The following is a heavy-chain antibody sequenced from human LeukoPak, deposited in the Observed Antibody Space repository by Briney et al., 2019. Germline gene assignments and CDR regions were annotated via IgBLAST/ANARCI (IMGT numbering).Heavy chain of an antibody. CDR2: ISYDGSNK. CDR1: GFTFSSYA. D-gene: IGHD6-19*01. J-gene: IGHJ4*02. CDR3: ARDLSTYSSGWLSSFDY. Sequence: GRSLRLSCAASGFTFSSYAMHWVRQAPGKGLEWVAVISYDGSNKYYADSVKGRFTISRDNAKNTLHLQMNSLRAEDTAVYYCARDLSTYSSGWLSSFDYWGQGTLVTVSS. V-gene: IGHV3-30-3*01.